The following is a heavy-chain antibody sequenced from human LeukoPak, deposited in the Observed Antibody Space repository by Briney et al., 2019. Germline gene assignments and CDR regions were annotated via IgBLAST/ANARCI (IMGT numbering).Heavy chain of an antibody. CDR1: GFTFSSYG. J-gene: IGHJ6*02. D-gene: IGHD5-18*01. CDR3: AKDLVTGVDTAMVNYYYYGMDV. Sequence: PGRSLRLSCAASGFTFSSYGMHWVRQAPGKGLEWVAVISYDGSNKYYADSVKGRFTISRDNSKNTLCLQMNSLRAEDTAVYYCAKDLVTGVDTAMVNYYYYGMDVWGQGTTVTVSS. CDR2: ISYDGSNK. V-gene: IGHV3-30*18.